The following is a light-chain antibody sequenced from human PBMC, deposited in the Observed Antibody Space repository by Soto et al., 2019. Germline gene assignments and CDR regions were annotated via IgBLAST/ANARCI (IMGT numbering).Light chain of an antibody. CDR3: CSYAGDGSYVI. V-gene: IGLV2-23*01. J-gene: IGLJ2*01. CDR2: EGN. CDR1: SSDVGSYNR. Sequence: QSVLTQPASGSGSPGQSITISCTGTSSDVGSYNRVSWYQQHPGKAPKFMIYEGNQRPSGVSSRFSGSKSGNTASLTISGLQAEDEADYYCCSYAGDGSYVIFGGGTKLTVL.